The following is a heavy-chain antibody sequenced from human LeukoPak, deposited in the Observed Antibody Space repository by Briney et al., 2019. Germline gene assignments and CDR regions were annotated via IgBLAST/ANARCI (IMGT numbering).Heavy chain of an antibody. V-gene: IGHV3-33*01. J-gene: IGHJ4*02. D-gene: IGHD6-19*01. CDR1: GFTFSSYG. Sequence: PGGSLRLSCAASGFTFSSYGMHWVRQAPGKGLEWVAAIWYDGSNKYYADSVKGRFTISRDNSKNTLYLQMNSLRAEDTAVYNCARDAGSGWYIYFDYWGQGTLVTVSS. CDR3: ARDAGSGWYIYFDY. CDR2: IWYDGSNK.